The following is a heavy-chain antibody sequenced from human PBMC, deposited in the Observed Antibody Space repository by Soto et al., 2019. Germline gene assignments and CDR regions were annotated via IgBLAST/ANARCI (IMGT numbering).Heavy chain of an antibody. CDR3: AISVTTLYYFDY. CDR1: GFTFSGYA. Sequence: GGSLRLSCAASGFTFSGYAMSWVRQAPGKGLEWVSAISGSGGSTYYADSVKGRFTISRDNSKNTLYLQMNSLRAEDTAVYYCAISVTTLYYFDYWGQGTLVTVSS. CDR2: ISGSGGST. D-gene: IGHD4-17*01. J-gene: IGHJ4*02. V-gene: IGHV3-23*01.